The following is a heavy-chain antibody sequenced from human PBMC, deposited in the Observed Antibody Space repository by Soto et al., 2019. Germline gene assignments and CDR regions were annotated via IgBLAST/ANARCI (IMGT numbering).Heavy chain of an antibody. J-gene: IGHJ4*02. CDR3: ARDGVLDDVLSHPGYFDY. CDR2: INAGNGNT. Sequence: ASVKVSCKASGYTFTSYAMHWVRQAPGQRLEWMGWINAGNGNTKYSQKFQGRVTITRDTSASTAYMELSSLRSEDTAVYYCARDGVLDDVLSHPGYFDYWGQGTLVTVSS. D-gene: IGHD3-16*01. V-gene: IGHV1-3*01. CDR1: GYTFTSYA.